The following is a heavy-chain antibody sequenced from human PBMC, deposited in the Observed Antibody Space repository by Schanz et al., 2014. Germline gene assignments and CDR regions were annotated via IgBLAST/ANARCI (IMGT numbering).Heavy chain of an antibody. J-gene: IGHJ3*01. CDR2: MYINSGST. V-gene: IGHV3-53*01. Sequence: EVQLLESGGGLIQPGGSLRLSCAASGFTVSSNYMSWVRQAPGKGLEWVSSMYINSGSTQYADSVKGRFIISRDSSKNTLFLQMNSLRAEDTAIYFCARDEGRDGYNLAFDVWGQGTLVTVSS. D-gene: IGHD2-21*01. CDR3: ARDEGRDGYNLAFDV. CDR1: GFTVSSNY.